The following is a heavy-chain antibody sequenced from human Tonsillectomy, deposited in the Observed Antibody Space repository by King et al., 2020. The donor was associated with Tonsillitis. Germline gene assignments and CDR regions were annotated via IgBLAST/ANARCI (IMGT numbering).Heavy chain of an antibody. Sequence: VQLVESGAEVKKPGASVKVSCKASGYIFTSYGISWVRQAPGQGLEWMGWISVYNGNTNYAQKLQGRVTMTTDTSTSTAYMELRSLRSDDTAVYYCARGQNKYQLLYGNWFDPWGQGTLVTVSS. J-gene: IGHJ5*02. CDR2: ISVYNGNT. CDR1: GYIFTSYG. CDR3: ARGQNKYQLLYGNWFDP. V-gene: IGHV1-18*01. D-gene: IGHD2-2*02.